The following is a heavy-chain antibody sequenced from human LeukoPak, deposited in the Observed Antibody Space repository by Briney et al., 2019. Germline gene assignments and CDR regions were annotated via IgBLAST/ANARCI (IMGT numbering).Heavy chain of an antibody. CDR2: IYTSGST. Sequence: SETLSLTFTASGGSISSYYWSWIRQPAGKGLEWIGRIYTSGSTNYNPSLKSRVTMSVDTSKNQFSLKLSSVTAADTAVYYRARVRYYDSVNWEYYYYYMDVWGKGTTVTVSS. V-gene: IGHV4-4*07. CDR3: ARVRYYDSVNWEYYYYYMDV. J-gene: IGHJ6*03. CDR1: GGSISSYY. D-gene: IGHD3-22*01.